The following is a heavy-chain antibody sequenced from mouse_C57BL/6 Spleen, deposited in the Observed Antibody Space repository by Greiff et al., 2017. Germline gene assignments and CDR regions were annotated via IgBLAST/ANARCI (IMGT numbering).Heavy chain of an antibody. Sequence: QVQLQQSGAELVRPGASVTLSCKASGYTFTDYEMHWVKQTPVHGLEWIGAIDPETGGTAYNQKFKGKAILTADKSSSTAYMELRSLTSEDSAVYYCTRLYDGYYFAYWGQGTLVTVSA. CDR1: GYTFTDYE. J-gene: IGHJ3*01. CDR2: IDPETGGT. D-gene: IGHD2-3*01. V-gene: IGHV1-15*01. CDR3: TRLYDGYYFAY.